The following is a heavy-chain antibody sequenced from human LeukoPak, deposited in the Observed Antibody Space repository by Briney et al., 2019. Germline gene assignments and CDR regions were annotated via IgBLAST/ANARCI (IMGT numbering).Heavy chain of an antibody. CDR3: ARALYYYDSSGYYMGGFDY. Sequence: GGSLRLSCAASGFTFSDYYMSWIRQAPGKGLEWVSYISSSGSTIYYADSVKGRFTISRDNAKNSLYLQMNSLRAEDTAVYYCARALYYYDSSGYYMGGFDYWGQGTLVTVSS. CDR1: GFTFSDYY. CDR2: ISSSGSTI. D-gene: IGHD3-22*01. V-gene: IGHV3-11*01. J-gene: IGHJ4*02.